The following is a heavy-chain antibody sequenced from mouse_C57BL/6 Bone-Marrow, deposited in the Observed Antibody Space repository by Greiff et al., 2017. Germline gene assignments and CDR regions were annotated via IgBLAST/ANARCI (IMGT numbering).Heavy chain of an antibody. Sequence: EVQLQESGAELVRPGASVKLSCTASGFNIKDDYMHWVKQRPEQGLEWIGWIDPENGDTEYASKFQGKATITADPSSNTAYLQLSSLTSEDTAVYYCTTGSNYVYYAMDYWGQGTSVTVSS. CDR3: TTGSNYVYYAMDY. V-gene: IGHV14-4*01. CDR2: IDPENGDT. J-gene: IGHJ4*01. D-gene: IGHD2-5*01. CDR1: GFNIKDDY.